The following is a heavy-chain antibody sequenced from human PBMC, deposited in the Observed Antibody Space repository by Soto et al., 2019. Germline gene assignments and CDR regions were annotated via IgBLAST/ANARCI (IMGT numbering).Heavy chain of an antibody. CDR1: GFTFSSYA. CDR2: ISGSGGST. V-gene: IGHV3-23*01. Sequence: GGSLRLFCAASGFTFSSYAMSWVRQAPGRGMERVSAISGSGGSTYYADSVKARCTISRDNSKNTPYMQRNSLRAEDTAVYYCPNTFGCLRSAHDAFDLWCQVTMVTV. CDR3: PNTFGCLRSAHDAFDL. D-gene: IGHD3-3*01. J-gene: IGHJ3*01.